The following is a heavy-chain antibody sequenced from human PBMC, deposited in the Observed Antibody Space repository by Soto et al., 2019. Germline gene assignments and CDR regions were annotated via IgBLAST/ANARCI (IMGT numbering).Heavy chain of an antibody. J-gene: IGHJ4*02. CDR1: GYTFPSYG. Sequence: QVQLVQSGAEVKKPGASVKVSCKASGYTFPSYGISWVRQAPGQGLEWMGWISAYNGNTKYAQKLQGRVTTTTDTSTRTEYMELRSLRSDDTAGYYCARVLGGSYYAPVDDWGQGTLVTVSS. CDR2: ISAYNGNT. D-gene: IGHD1-26*01. CDR3: ARVLGGSYYAPVDD. V-gene: IGHV1-18*01.